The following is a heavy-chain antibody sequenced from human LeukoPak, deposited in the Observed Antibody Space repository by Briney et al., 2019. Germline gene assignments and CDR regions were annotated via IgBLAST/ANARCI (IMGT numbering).Heavy chain of an antibody. D-gene: IGHD3-3*01. V-gene: IGHV4-39*07. CDR2: IYYSGST. J-gene: IGHJ4*02. CDR3: ARGELNYYDFWSGYYTA. CDR1: GGSISITSYS. Sequence: PSETLSLTCTVSGGSISITSYSWRWIRQPPGKGLEWIGSIYYSGSTYYNPSLMSRVSISVDTSKNQFSLKLNSVTAADTAVYYCARGELNYYDFWSGYYTAWGQGTLVTVSS.